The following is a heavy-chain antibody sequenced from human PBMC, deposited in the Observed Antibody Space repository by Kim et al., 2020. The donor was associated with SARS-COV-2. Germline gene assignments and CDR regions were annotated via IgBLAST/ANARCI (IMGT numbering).Heavy chain of an antibody. J-gene: IGHJ4*02. V-gene: IGHV5-51*01. CDR1: GYNFTNYW. CDR3: ARHLSSSLAAPFGY. D-gene: IGHD2-15*01. CDR2: IYPADSDT. Sequence: GYNFTNYWIGWVRQMPGKGLEWMGIIYPADSDTRYSPSFQGQVTISADKSIGTAYLQWSSLKASDTAMYYCARHLSSSLAAPFGYWGQGALAT.